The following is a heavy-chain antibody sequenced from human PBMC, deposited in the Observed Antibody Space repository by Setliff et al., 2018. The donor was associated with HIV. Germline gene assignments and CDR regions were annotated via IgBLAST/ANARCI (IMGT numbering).Heavy chain of an antibody. CDR1: GYTLTELS. Sequence: GASVKVSCKVSGYTLTELSIHWVRQAPGKGLEWMGWINAGNGNTKYSQKFQGRVSIARDTSASTAYMELRSLRSEDTAVYYCARVQTMAVAVTQYYYMDVWGKGTTVTVSS. V-gene: IGHV1-3*01. D-gene: IGHD6-19*01. CDR2: INAGNGNT. J-gene: IGHJ6*03. CDR3: ARVQTMAVAVTQYYYMDV.